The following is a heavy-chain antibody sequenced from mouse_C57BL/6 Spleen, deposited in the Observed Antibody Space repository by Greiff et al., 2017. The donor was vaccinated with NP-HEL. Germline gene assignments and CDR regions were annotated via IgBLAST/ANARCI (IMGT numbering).Heavy chain of an antibody. CDR1: GYTFTSYW. V-gene: IGHV1-69*01. J-gene: IGHJ1*03. CDR3: ARRTTVVAWYFDV. CDR2: IDPSDSYT. D-gene: IGHD1-1*01. Sequence: QVQLQQPGAELVMPGASVKLSCKASGYTFTSYWMHWVKQRPGQGLEWIGEIDPSDSYTNYNQKFKGKSTLTVDKSSSTAYMQLSSLTSEDSAVYYCARRTTVVAWYFDVWGTGTTVTVAS.